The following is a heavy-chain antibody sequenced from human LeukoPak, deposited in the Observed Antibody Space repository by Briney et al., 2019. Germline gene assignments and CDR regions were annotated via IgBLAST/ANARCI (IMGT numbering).Heavy chain of an antibody. CDR2: IYYSGST. J-gene: IGHJ4*02. CDR1: GGSISSYY. D-gene: IGHD3-9*01. V-gene: IGHV4-59*08. Sequence: SETLSLTCTVSGGSISSYYWSWIRQPPGKGLEWIGYIYYSGSTNYNPSLKSRVTISVDTPKNQFSLKLSSVTAADTAVYYCARRVQDYDILTGYYGGSYYFDYWGQGTLATVSS. CDR3: ARRVQDYDILTGYYGGSYYFDY.